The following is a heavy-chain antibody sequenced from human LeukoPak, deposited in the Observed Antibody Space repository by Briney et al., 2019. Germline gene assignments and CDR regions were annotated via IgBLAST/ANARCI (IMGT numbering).Heavy chain of an antibody. J-gene: IGHJ3*02. CDR3: ARVISGSYGYAFDI. CDR2: ISAYNGNT. D-gene: IGHD1-26*01. Sequence: ASVKVSCKASGYTFTSYSITWVRQAPGQGLEWMAWISAYNGNTNSAQKLQGRVTMTTDTSTSTVYMELRSLRSDDSAVYYCARVISGSYGYAFDIWGQGTVVTVSS. V-gene: IGHV1-18*01. CDR1: GYTFTSYS.